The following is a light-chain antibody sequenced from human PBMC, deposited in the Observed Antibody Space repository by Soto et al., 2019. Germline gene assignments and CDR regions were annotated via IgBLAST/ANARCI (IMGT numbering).Light chain of an antibody. V-gene: IGLV2-14*01. CDR2: DVS. Sequence: QSALTQPASVSGSPGQSITISCTGTSSDVGGYNYVSWYQQHPGKAPKLMIYDVSNRPSGVSNRFSGSKSGNTASLTISGLQAEVEADYYCISYTSSSTGVVFGGGTKVTVL. J-gene: IGLJ2*01. CDR1: SSDVGGYNY. CDR3: ISYTSSSTGVV.